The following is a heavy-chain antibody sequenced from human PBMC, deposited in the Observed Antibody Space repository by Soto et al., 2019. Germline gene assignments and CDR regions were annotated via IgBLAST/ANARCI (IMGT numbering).Heavy chain of an antibody. CDR2: IYYSGST. CDR1: GGSISSYY. D-gene: IGHD5-18*01. Sequence: SETLSLTCTVSGGSISSYYWSWIRQPPGKGLEWIGYIYYSGSTNYNPSLKSRVTISVDTSKNQFSLKLSSVTAVDTAVYYCARAVDTAMVANWFDPWGQGTLVTVS. J-gene: IGHJ5*02. V-gene: IGHV4-59*01. CDR3: ARAVDTAMVANWFDP.